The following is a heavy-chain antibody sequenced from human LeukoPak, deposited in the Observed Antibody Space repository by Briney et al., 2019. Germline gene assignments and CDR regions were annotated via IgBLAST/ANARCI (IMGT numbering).Heavy chain of an antibody. J-gene: IGHJ5*02. CDR2: VYYRGST. CDR3: AREVGWFDP. V-gene: IGHV4-59*11. CDR1: GGSIRSHY. Sequence: SETLSLTRTVSGGSIRSHYWSWVRQPPGKGLGWIGSVYYRGSTNYNPSLKSRLTISVDTSKNQFSLKLSSVTAADTAVYYCAREVGWFDPWGQGTLVTVSS. D-gene: IGHD2-15*01.